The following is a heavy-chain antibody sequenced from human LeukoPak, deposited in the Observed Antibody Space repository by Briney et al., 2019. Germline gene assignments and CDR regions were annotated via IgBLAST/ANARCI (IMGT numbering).Heavy chain of an antibody. CDR1: GFTFSSYA. Sequence: GGSLRLSCAASGFTFSSYAMNWVRQAPGKGLEWVSAISGSGGSTYYADSVKGRFTISRDNSKNTLYLQMNTLRAEDTAVYYCASGVVPAAMRYWYFDLWGRGTLVTVSS. CDR3: ASGVVPAAMRYWYFDL. D-gene: IGHD2-2*01. J-gene: IGHJ2*01. CDR2: ISGSGGST. V-gene: IGHV3-23*01.